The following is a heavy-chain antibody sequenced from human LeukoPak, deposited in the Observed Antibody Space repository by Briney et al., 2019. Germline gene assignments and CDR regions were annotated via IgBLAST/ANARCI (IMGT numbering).Heavy chain of an antibody. CDR1: GYTFTSYD. CDR3: ARRRYSSSFYYYYYMDV. D-gene: IGHD6-6*01. V-gene: IGHV1-8*01. J-gene: IGHJ6*03. Sequence: GASVKVSCKAPGYTFTSYDINWVRQATGQGLEWMGWMNPNSGNTGYAQKFQGRVTMTRNTSISTAYMELSSLRSEDTAVYYCARRRYSSSFYYYYYMDVWGKGTTVTVSS. CDR2: MNPNSGNT.